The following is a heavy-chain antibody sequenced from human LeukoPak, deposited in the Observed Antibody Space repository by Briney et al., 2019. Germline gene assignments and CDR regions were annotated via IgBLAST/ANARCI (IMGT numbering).Heavy chain of an antibody. CDR2: IIPIFGTA. CDR3: ARDQCSGGSCYEED. J-gene: IGHJ4*02. V-gene: IGHV1-69*13. Sequence: GASVKVSCKASGGTFSSYAISWVRQAPGQGLEWMGGIIPIFGTANYAQKFQGRVTITADESTSTAYMELSSLRSEDTAVYYCARDQCSGGSCYEEDWGQGTLVTVSS. CDR1: GGTFSSYA. D-gene: IGHD2-15*01.